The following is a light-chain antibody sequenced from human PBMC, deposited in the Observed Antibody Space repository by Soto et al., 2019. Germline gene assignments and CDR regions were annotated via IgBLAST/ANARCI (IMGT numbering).Light chain of an antibody. CDR2: GVS. V-gene: IGLV2-14*01. Sequence: QSVLTQPASVSGSPGHSITISCTGTSSDVGGYNYVSWYQLHPGKAPKLMVYGVSNRPSGVSNRFSGSKSGNTASLTISGLQAEEEADYYCISYTSRTAYVFGTGTKVTVL. J-gene: IGLJ1*01. CDR1: SSDVGGYNY. CDR3: ISYTSRTAYV.